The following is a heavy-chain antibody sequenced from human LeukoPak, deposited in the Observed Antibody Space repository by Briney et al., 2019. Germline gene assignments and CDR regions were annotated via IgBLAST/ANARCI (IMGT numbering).Heavy chain of an antibody. D-gene: IGHD2-2*01. CDR1: GGSISIYY. CDR3: ARHGTLAVPAAIGFDYYYYYMDV. Sequence: SETLSLTCTVSGGSISIYYWSWIRQPPGKGLEWIGYIYTSGSTNYNPSLKSRVTISVDTSKNQFSLKLSSVTAADTAVYYCARHGTLAVPAAIGFDYYYYYMDVWGKGTTVTVSS. V-gene: IGHV4-4*09. J-gene: IGHJ6*03. CDR2: IYTSGST.